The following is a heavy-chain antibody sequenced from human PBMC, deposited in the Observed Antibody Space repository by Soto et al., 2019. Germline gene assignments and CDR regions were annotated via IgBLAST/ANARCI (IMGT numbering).Heavy chain of an antibody. V-gene: IGHV1-46*01. D-gene: IGHD1-20*01. CDR3: ARPRYNWNDVYGMDV. J-gene: IGHJ6*02. CDR1: GYTFTSYY. CDR2: INPSGGST. Sequence: ASVKVSCKAPGYTFTSYYMHWVRQAPGQGLEWMGIINPSGGSTSYAQKFQGRVTMTRDTSTSTVYMELSSLRSEDTAVYYCARPRYNWNDVYGMDVWGQGTTVTVSS.